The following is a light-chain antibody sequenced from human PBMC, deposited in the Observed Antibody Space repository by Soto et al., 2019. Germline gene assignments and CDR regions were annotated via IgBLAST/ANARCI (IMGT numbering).Light chain of an antibody. CDR3: HQYADSPLT. V-gene: IGKV3-20*01. CDR2: GAY. J-gene: IGKJ4*01. CDR1: QSVGRNF. Sequence: EIVLTQSPGTRYFSPGESTTLSCSASQSVGRNFLAWYQQKPGRAPRLLIHGAYYRATGVPDRFSGSGSETDFTLTISRLEPEYFAVDSCHQYADSPLTGGGGPKAEIK.